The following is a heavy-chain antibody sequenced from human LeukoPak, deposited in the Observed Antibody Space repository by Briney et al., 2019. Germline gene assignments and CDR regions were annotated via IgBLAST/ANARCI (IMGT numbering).Heavy chain of an antibody. CDR1: GFTVSSNY. CDR3: AKAQGYLDY. CDR2: ISGSGGNT. V-gene: IGHV3-23*01. J-gene: IGHJ4*02. Sequence: PGGSLRLSCAASGFTVSSNYMSWVRQAPGRGLEWVSGISGSGGNTYYGDSVKGRFTISRDNSKNTVYLQMNSLRAEDTAVYYCAKAQGYLDYWGQGTLATVSS.